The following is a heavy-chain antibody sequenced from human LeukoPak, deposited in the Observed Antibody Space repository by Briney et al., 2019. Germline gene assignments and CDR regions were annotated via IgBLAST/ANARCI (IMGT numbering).Heavy chain of an antibody. V-gene: IGHV3-23*01. CDR2: ISGSGGST. CDR1: GFTFSSYA. CDR3: AKTATMVRGVQNFDY. Sequence: GGSLRLSCAASGFTFSSYAMSWVRKAPGKGLEWVSAISGSGGSTYYADSVKGRFTISRDNSKNTLYLQMNSLRAEDTAVYYCAKTATMVRGVQNFDYWGQGTLVTVSS. J-gene: IGHJ4*02. D-gene: IGHD3-10*01.